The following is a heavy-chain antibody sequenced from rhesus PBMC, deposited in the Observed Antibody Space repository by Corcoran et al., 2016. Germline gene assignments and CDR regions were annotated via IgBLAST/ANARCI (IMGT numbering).Heavy chain of an antibody. CDR3: ASGGPNSPY. CDR1: GGSIAGNY. CDR2: LSDEGST. Sequence: QVQLQESGPGLVKPSETLSLTCAVSGGSIAGNYWSWFRQPPGKGREWIGRLSDEGSTNDTPFLESRVTISPDTSRNQFSLKLRSVTAADTAVYYCASGGPNSPYWGQGVLVIVSS. D-gene: IGHD1-44*01. J-gene: IGHJ4*01. V-gene: IGHV4-173*01.